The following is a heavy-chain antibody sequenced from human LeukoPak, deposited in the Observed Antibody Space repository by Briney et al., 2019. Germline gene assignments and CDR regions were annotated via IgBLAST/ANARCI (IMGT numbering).Heavy chain of an antibody. CDR1: GYTFTGYY. CDR2: INPDSGGT. J-gene: IGHJ4*02. V-gene: IGHV1-2*02. CDR3: ARVGDPWLQFLDY. D-gene: IGHD5-24*01. Sequence: ASVKVSCKASGYTFTGYYMHWVRQAPGQGLEWMGWINPDSGGTNYAQKFQGRVTMTRDTSISTAYMELSRLRSDDTAVYYCARVGDPWLQFLDYWGQGTLVTVSS.